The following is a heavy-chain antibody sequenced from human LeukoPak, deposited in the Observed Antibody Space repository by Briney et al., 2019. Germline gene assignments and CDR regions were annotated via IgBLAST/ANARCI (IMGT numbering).Heavy chain of an antibody. CDR2: IYYSGST. CDR1: GGSISSYY. D-gene: IGHD2-15*01. V-gene: IGHV4-59*08. J-gene: IGHJ3*02. Sequence: WETLSLTCTVSGGSISSYYWSWIRQPPGKGLEWIGYIYYSGSTNYNPSLKSRVTISVDTSKNQFSLKLSSVTAADTAVYYCARHPRIDPAFDIWGQGTMVTVSS. CDR3: ARHPRIDPAFDI.